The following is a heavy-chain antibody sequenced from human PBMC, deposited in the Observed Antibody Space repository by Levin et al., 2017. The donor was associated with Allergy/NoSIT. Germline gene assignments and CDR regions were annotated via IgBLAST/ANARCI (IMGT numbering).Heavy chain of an antibody. CDR3: ARHGGGGDRQGPWGMDV. Sequence: SETLSLTCTVSGGSISSYYWSWIRQPPGKGLEWIGYIYYSGSTNYNPSLKSRVTISVDTSKNQFSLKLSSVTAADTAVYYCARHGGGGDRQGPWGMDVWGQGTTVTVSS. D-gene: IGHD3-10*01. CDR1: GGSISSYY. J-gene: IGHJ6*02. CDR2: IYYSGST. V-gene: IGHV4-59*08.